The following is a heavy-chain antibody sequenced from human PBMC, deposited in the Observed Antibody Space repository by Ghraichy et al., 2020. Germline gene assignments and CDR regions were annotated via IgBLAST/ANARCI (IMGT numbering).Heavy chain of an antibody. CDR2: IKQDGSEK. D-gene: IGHD2-15*01. Sequence: GGSLRLSCAASGFTFSSYWMSWVRQAPGKGLEWVANIKQDGSEKYYVDSVKGRFTISRDNAKNSLYLQMNSLRAEDTAVYYCARVVAATDFKNYYYYYMDVWGKGTTVTVSS. J-gene: IGHJ6*03. V-gene: IGHV3-7*03. CDR3: ARVVAATDFKNYYYYYMDV. CDR1: GFTFSSYW.